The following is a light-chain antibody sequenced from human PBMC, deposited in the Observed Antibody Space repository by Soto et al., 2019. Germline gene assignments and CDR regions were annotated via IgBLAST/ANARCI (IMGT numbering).Light chain of an antibody. CDR1: NSDVGGYNY. J-gene: IGLJ2*01. CDR2: EVS. CDR3: SSYAGSNNLI. Sequence: QSVLTQPPSASGSPGRSVTISCTGTNSDVGGYNYVSWYQQHPGKAPKLMIYEVSKRPSGVPDRFSGSKSGNTASLTVSGLQAEDEAAYYCSSYAGSNNLIFGGGTKLTVL. V-gene: IGLV2-8*01.